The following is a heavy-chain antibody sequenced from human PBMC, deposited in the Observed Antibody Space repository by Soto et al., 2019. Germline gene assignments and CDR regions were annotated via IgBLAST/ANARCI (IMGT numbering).Heavy chain of an antibody. CDR2: VNHGGTS. Sequence: SETLSLTCAVHGGSFSGYYWGWIRQPPGKGLEWIGEVNHGGTSNYNPSLKSRAIISVDTSKNQFSLKLTSVTAEDAALYFCASSSFIRSGDLFHDLDVWGKGTKVTVS. D-gene: IGHD3-10*01. CDR1: GGSFSGYY. V-gene: IGHV4-34*01. CDR3: ASSSFIRSGDLFHDLDV. J-gene: IGHJ6*03.